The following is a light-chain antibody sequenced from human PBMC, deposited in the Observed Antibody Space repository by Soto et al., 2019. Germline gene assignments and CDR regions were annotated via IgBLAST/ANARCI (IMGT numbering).Light chain of an antibody. V-gene: IGKV3-15*01. CDR3: QQRSNWPPIT. J-gene: IGKJ5*01. Sequence: IVMTQSPATLSLSPGERATLSCRASQSLGTNLGWYQQKPGQAPRLLIYGASTRATAIPARFSGSGSGTEFTLTIASLQSEDFAVYYCQQRSNWPPITFGQGTRLEIK. CDR1: QSLGTN. CDR2: GAS.